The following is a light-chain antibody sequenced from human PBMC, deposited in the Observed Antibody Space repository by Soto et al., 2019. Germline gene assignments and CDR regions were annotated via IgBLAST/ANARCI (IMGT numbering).Light chain of an antibody. V-gene: IGKV3-11*01. CDR2: DAS. CDR3: QQRSNWTPEIT. Sequence: EIVLTQSPATLSLSPGERATLSCRASQSVSSYLAWYHQKPGQAPRLLIYDASNRATGIPAKFSGSGSVTDFTLTISSLEPEDFAVYYCQQRSNWTPEITFGQGTRLEIK. J-gene: IGKJ5*01. CDR1: QSVSSY.